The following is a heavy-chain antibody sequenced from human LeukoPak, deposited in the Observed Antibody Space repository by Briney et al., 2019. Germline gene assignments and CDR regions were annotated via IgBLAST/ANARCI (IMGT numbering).Heavy chain of an antibody. CDR1: GYTFTGYY. V-gene: IGHV1-2*02. CDR2: INPNSGGT. CDR3: ARVVAAADTFTLYYFDY. Sequence: GASVKVSCKASGYTFTGYYTHWVRQAPGQGLEWMGWINPNSGGTNYAQKFQGRVTMTRDTSITTAYMEVSRLRSDDTAVYYCARVVAAADTFTLYYFDYWGQGTLVTVSS. D-gene: IGHD6-13*01. J-gene: IGHJ4*02.